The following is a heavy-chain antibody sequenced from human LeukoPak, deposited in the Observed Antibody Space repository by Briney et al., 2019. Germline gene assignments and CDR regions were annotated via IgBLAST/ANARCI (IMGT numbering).Heavy chain of an antibody. D-gene: IGHD6-19*01. CDR1: GYTFTGYY. CDR3: AREAVAGTNIDY. CDR2: INPNSGGT. Sequence: ASVKVSCKASGYTFTGYYMHWVRQAPGQGLEWMGWINPNSGGTNYAQKFQGWVTMTRDTSISTAYIELSRLRSDDTAVYYCAREAVAGTNIDYWGQGTLVTVSS. J-gene: IGHJ4*02. V-gene: IGHV1-2*04.